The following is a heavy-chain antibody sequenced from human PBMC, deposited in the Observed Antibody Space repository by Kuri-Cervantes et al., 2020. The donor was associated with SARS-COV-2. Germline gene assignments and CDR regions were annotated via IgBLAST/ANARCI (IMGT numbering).Heavy chain of an antibody. CDR1: GFTFSSYS. J-gene: IGHJ4*02. V-gene: IGHV3-66*02. CDR2: IYSGGST. Sequence: GESLKISCAASGFTFSSYSMNWVRQAPGKGLEWVSVIYSGGSTYYADSVKGRFTISRDNSKNTLYLQMNSLRAEDTAVYYCTTLIDYWGQGALVTVSS. CDR3: TTLIDY.